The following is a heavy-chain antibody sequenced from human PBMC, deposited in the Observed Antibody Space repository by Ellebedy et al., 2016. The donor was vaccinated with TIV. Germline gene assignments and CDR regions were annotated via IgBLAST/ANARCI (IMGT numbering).Heavy chain of an antibody. Sequence: SGPTLVKPTQTLTLTCTFSGFSLTTSGMCVSWIRPPPGKALEWLARIDWEGDKYYNKSLKTRLAISSDTSKNQVVLTMTNMDPVDTATYYCARYTTSSRHFDYWGQGTLVTVSS. D-gene: IGHD3-16*01. CDR3: ARYTTSSRHFDY. J-gene: IGHJ4*02. CDR1: GFSLTTSGMC. CDR2: IDWEGDK. V-gene: IGHV2-70*11.